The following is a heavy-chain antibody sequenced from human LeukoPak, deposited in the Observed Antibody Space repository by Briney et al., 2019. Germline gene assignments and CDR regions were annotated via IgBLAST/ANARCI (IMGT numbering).Heavy chain of an antibody. CDR1: GFTFGSYG. CDR3: ARENPPYGDHGDY. CDR2: IRYDGSNK. J-gene: IGHJ4*02. Sequence: GGSLRLSCAASGFTFGSYGMHWVRQAPGKGLEWVAFIRYDGSNKFYADSVKGRFTISRDNSKNTLYLQMNSLRAEDTAVYYCARENPPYGDHGDYWGQGTLVTVSS. D-gene: IGHD4-17*01. V-gene: IGHV3-30*02.